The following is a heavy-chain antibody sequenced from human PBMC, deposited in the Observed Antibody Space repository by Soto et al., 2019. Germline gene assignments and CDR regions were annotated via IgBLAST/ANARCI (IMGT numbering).Heavy chain of an antibody. V-gene: IGHV4-31*03. Sequence: SETLSLTCTVSGGSISSGGYYWSWIRQHPGKGLEWIGYMYYGGSTYYNPSLKSRATISGDTSKNQFSLKLSSVTAADTAVYYCARGGYYYENSGQNAYDYWGQGILVTISS. J-gene: IGHJ4*01. D-gene: IGHD3-22*01. CDR3: ARGGYYYENSGQNAYDY. CDR2: MYYGGST. CDR1: GGSISSGGYY.